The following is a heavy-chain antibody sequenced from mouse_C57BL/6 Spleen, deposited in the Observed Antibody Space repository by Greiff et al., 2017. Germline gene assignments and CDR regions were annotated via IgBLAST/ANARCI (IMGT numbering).Heavy chain of an antibody. D-gene: IGHD1-1*02. Sequence: EVHLVESGGGLVKPRGSLKLSCAASGFTFSSYAMSWVRQTPEKRLEWVATISDGGSYTYYPDNVKGRFTISRDNAKNNLYLQMSHLKSEDTAMYYCARDGVAWFAYWGQGTLVTVSA. CDR1: GFTFSSYA. CDR3: ARDGVAWFAY. J-gene: IGHJ3*01. CDR2: ISDGGSYT. V-gene: IGHV5-4*01.